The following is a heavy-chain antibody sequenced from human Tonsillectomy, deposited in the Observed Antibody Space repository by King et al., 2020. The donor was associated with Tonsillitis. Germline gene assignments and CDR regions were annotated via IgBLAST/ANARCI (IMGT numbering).Heavy chain of an antibody. J-gene: IGHJ3*02. Sequence: VQLVESGAEVKKPGASVKVSCTASGYTFTNYYIHWVRQAPGQGLEWMGIINPSGGSTSYAQKFQGRVTMTGDTSTSTVYMELSSLRSEDTAVYYCARAGLQYFDWLLGASFDIWGQGTMVTVSS. CDR2: INPSGGST. CDR1: GYTFTNYY. V-gene: IGHV1-46*03. D-gene: IGHD3-9*01. CDR3: ARAGLQYFDWLLGASFDI.